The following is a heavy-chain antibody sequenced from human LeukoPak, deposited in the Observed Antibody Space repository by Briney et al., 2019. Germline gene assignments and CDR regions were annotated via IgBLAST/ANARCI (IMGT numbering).Heavy chain of an antibody. CDR3: TRQKHNWNFGVSFDI. J-gene: IGHJ3*02. Sequence: GESLKISCKGSGYSFTSYWIGWVRQMPGKGLEWMGIIYPGDSDTRYSPSFQGQVTISADKSISTAYLQWSSLKASDTAMYYCTRQKHNWNFGVSFDIWGQGTMVTVSS. D-gene: IGHD1-7*01. CDR1: GYSFTSYW. V-gene: IGHV5-51*01. CDR2: IYPGDSDT.